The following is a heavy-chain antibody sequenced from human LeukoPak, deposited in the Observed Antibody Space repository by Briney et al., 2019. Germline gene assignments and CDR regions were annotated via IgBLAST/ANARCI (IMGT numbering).Heavy chain of an antibody. CDR2: ISYDGSNK. V-gene: IGHV3-30-3*01. Sequence: GGSLRLSCAASGFTFSSYAMHWVRQAPGKGLEWVAVISYDGSNKYYADSVKGRFTISRGNSKNTLYLQMNSLRAEDTAVYYCGVFGMDVWGQGTTVTVSS. CDR3: GVFGMDV. J-gene: IGHJ6*02. CDR1: GFTFSSYA.